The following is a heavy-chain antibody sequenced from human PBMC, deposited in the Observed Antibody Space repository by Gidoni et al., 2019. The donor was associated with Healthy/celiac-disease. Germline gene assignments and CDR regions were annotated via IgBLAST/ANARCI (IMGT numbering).Heavy chain of an antibody. CDR2: IKQDGCEK. D-gene: IGHD6-19*01. J-gene: IGHJ1*01. CDR3: ATQGAGRYAEYFQH. Sequence: EVQLVESGGGLVQPGGSLRLSCAASGFTCSIDWMSCVRQSPGKGPEWVANIKQDGCEKYYVDSVNGRFTISRDNAKNSLYLQMNSLRAEDTAVYYCATQGAGRYAEYFQHWGQGTLVTVSS. V-gene: IGHV3-7*01. CDR1: GFTCSIDW.